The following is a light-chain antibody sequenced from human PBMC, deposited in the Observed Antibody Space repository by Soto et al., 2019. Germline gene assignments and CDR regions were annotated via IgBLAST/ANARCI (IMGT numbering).Light chain of an antibody. CDR2: GAS. Sequence: DIGLKQSPGTLSLSPGERAILSCRASQTVNNNYLAWCQQKPGQAPRLLIYGASRRATGIPDRFSGSASGTDFTLTISRMDPYDFSVYYCQQYNNCPQTFAQGSKVGIK. CDR1: QTVNNNY. J-gene: IGKJ1*01. V-gene: IGKV3-20*01. CDR3: QQYNNCPQT.